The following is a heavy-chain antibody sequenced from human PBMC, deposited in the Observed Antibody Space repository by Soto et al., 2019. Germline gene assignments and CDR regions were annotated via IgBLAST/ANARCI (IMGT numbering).Heavy chain of an antibody. CDR2: ISWNSGSI. Sequence: PGGSLRLSCAASGFTFDDYAMHWVRQAPGKGLEWVSGISWNSGSIGYADSVKGRFTISRDNAKNSLYLQMNSLRAEDTALYYCAKEALVVPAAHFDYWGQGTLVTVSS. V-gene: IGHV3-9*01. CDR1: GFTFDDYA. J-gene: IGHJ4*02. D-gene: IGHD2-2*01. CDR3: AKEALVVPAAHFDY.